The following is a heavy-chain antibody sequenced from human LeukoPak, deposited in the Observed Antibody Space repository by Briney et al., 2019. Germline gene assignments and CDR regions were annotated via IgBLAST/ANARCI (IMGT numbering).Heavy chain of an antibody. J-gene: IGHJ4*02. CDR1: GGTFSSYA. V-gene: IGHV1-69*01. Sequence: ASVKVSCKAPGGTFSSYAISWVRQAPGQGLEWMGGIIPILGTANYAQKFQGRVTITADESTSTAYMELSSLRSEDTAVYYCARGGVVGFYDYWGQGTLVTVSS. D-gene: IGHD1-26*01. CDR2: IIPILGTA. CDR3: ARGGVVGFYDY.